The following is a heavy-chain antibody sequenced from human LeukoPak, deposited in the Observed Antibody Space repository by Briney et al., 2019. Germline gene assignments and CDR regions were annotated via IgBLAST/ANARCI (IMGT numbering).Heavy chain of an antibody. D-gene: IGHD6-13*01. V-gene: IGHV3-23*01. Sequence: GGSLRLSCAASGFSVSNYGMTWVRQAPGKGPEWVSAFSATDGSAQYAESVKGRFTISRDNSKNSLYLQLNSLWDDDTAVYYCARARIAAAGTGAFDVWGQGTMVTVSS. J-gene: IGHJ3*01. CDR3: ARARIAAAGTGAFDV. CDR2: FSATDGSA. CDR1: GFSVSNYG.